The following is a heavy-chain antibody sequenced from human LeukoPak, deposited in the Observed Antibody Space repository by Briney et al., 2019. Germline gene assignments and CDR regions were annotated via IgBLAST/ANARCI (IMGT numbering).Heavy chain of an antibody. V-gene: IGHV1-18*01. CDR3: ARASDFWSGYEYYYYYYYMDV. J-gene: IGHJ6*03. CDR2: ISASNGDT. CDR1: GYTFNSYG. Sequence: ASVKVSCQASGYTFNSYGIAWVRQAPGQGLEWMGWISASNGDTTYAQKFQGRVTMTTDTPTNTAYMELRSLRSDDTAVYYCARASDFWSGYEYYYYYYYMDVWGKGTTVTVS. D-gene: IGHD3-3*01.